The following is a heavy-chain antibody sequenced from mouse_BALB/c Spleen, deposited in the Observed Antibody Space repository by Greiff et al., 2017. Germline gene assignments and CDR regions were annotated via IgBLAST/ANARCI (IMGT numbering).Heavy chain of an antibody. CDR3: ARWSLGPYAMDY. V-gene: IGHV1-67*01. D-gene: IGHD4-1*01. CDR1: GYTFTDYA. CDR2: ISTYYGNT. Sequence: QVQLKQSGPELVRPGVSVKISCKGSGYTFTDYAMHWVKQSHAKSLEWIGVISTYYGNTNYNQKFKGKATMTVDKSSSTAYMELARLTSEDSAIYYCARWSLGPYAMDYWGQGTSVTVSS. J-gene: IGHJ4*01.